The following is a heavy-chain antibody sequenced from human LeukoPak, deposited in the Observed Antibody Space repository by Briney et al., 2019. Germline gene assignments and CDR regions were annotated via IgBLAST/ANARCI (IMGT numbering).Heavy chain of an antibody. J-gene: IGHJ4*02. D-gene: IGHD5-18*01. Sequence: GGSLRLSCAASGFTFSSYAMSWVRQAPGKVLEWVANIKKDGSEKYYVDSVNGRFTISRDTAKTSLYLQMNSLRAEDTAVYYCARHLSGISGYTYGRGIDYWGQGTLVTVSS. CDR2: IKKDGSEK. CDR3: ARHLSGISGYTYGRGIDY. V-gene: IGHV3-7*01. CDR1: GFTFSSYA.